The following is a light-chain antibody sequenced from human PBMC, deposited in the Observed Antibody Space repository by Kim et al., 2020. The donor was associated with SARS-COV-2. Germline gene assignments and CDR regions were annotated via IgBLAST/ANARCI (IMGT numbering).Light chain of an antibody. Sequence: SPGERATRSCRASQSVSTKLAWYQQKPGQAPRLLIYGASTRATGIPARFSGSGSGTEFTLTISSLQSEDFAVYYCQQYSDWPPWTFGQGTKVDIK. J-gene: IGKJ1*01. CDR1: QSVSTK. V-gene: IGKV3-15*01. CDR2: GAS. CDR3: QQYSDWPPWT.